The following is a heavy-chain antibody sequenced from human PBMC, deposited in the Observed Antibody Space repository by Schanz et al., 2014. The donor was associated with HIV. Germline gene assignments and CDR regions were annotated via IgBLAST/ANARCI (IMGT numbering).Heavy chain of an antibody. Sequence: QVQLQESGPGLVKPSETLSLTCAVYGGSLSGHYWSWIRQSPGKGLEWIGEINHGGSPNYNASLKSRVTITIDASKGQCPLEVTSGTAADTAVYYCARQGEDSVAARWFSGVDVWGQGTTVIVSS. J-gene: IGHJ6*02. CDR3: ARQGEDSVAARWFSGVDV. CDR2: INHGGSP. V-gene: IGHV4-34*01. CDR1: GGSLSGHY. D-gene: IGHD6-6*01.